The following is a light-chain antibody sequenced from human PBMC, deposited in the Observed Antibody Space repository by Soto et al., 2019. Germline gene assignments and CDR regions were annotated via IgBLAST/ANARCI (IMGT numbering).Light chain of an antibody. CDR1: QSVSNT. J-gene: IGKJ1*01. V-gene: IGKV3-15*01. Sequence: EIVMTQAPATLSVSPGERATLSCRASQSVSNTLVWYQQKPVQAPRLLIYGASTSSTGIPVRLSGSGSVTDFTLTISSLKSEDFAIYYCQQDNNWPLTFGQGTNVETK. CDR3: QQDNNWPLT. CDR2: GAS.